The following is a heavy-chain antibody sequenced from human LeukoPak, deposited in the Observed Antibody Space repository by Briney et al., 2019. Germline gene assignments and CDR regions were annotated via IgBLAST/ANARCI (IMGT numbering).Heavy chain of an antibody. CDR1: GFTFSSYW. CDR3: ASELVIAMDV. D-gene: IGHD2/OR15-2a*01. CDR2: ISSDASST. V-gene: IGHV3-74*03. J-gene: IGHJ6*02. Sequence: GSLRLSCAGSGFTFSSYWMHWVRQAPGQGLVWVARISSDASSTTYADSVKGRFTIFRDNRKNTLYLQMNSLRAEDTATYYCASELVIAMDVWGQGTPVTVSS.